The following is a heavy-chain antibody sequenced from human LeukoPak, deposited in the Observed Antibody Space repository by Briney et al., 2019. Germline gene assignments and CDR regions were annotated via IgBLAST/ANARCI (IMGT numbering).Heavy chain of an antibody. D-gene: IGHD3-3*01. CDR1: GFTFSSYG. J-gene: IGHJ4*02. CDR2: IRYDGSNK. V-gene: IGHV3-30*02. CDR3: AGRSGLIFGVVRDY. Sequence: GGSLRLTCAASGFTFSSYGMHWVRQAPGKGLEWVAFIRYDGSNKYYADSVKGRFTISRDNSKNTLYLQMNSLRAEDTAVYYCAGRSGLIFGVVRDYWGQGTLVTVSS.